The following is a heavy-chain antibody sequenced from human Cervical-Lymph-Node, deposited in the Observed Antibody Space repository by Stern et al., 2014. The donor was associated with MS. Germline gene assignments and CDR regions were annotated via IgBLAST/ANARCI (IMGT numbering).Heavy chain of an antibody. CDR2: INPSIGVT. J-gene: IGHJ4*02. V-gene: IGHV1-2*02. CDR3: QAFPAY. Sequence: VQLVESGAEVKKPGASVKVSCRSSGYSFTDYYFHWVRQAPGQGLEWMGCINPSIGVTHYAQQFQGRVTMTRGSSMNTADMEMSRLRSDDTAVYYCQAFPAYWGQGTLITVSS. CDR1: GYSFTDYY.